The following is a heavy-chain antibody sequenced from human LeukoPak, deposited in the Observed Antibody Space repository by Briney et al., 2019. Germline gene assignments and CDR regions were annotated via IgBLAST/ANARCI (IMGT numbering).Heavy chain of an antibody. D-gene: IGHD3-3*01. CDR3: ARENTIFGVVTSYFDY. CDR1: GGSISSGGYS. J-gene: IGHJ4*02. V-gene: IGHV4-30-2*01. Sequence: SQTLSLTCAVSGGSISSGGYSWSWIRRPPGKGLEWIGYIYHSGSTYYNPSLKSRVTISVDRSKNQFSLKLSSVTAADTAVYYCARENTIFGVVTSYFDYWGQGTLVTVSS. CDR2: IYHSGST.